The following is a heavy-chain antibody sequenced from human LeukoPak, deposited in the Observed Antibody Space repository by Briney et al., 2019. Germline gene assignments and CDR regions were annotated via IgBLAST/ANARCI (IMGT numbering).Heavy chain of an antibody. CDR3: ASTLRFLPYRRFDY. Sequence: PSETLSLTCTVSGGSISSSSYYWGWIRQPPGKGLEWIGSIYYSGSTYYNPSLKSRVTISVDTSKNQFSLKPSSVTAADTAVYYCASTLRFLPYRRFDYWGQGTLVTVPS. D-gene: IGHD3-3*01. V-gene: IGHV4-39*01. CDR1: GGSISSSSYY. J-gene: IGHJ4*02. CDR2: IYYSGST.